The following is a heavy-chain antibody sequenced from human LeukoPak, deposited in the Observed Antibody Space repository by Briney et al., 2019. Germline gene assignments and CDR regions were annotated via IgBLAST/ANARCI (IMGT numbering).Heavy chain of an antibody. CDR1: GFTFSNYA. CDR3: ARYCSGGSCYRRPY. Sequence: PGGSLRLSCEASGFTFSNYAMSWVRQTPGKGLEWVSYISSSSSTIYYADSVKGRFTISRDNAKNSLYLQMNSLRAEDTAVYYCARYCSGGSCYRRPYWGQGTLVTVSS. D-gene: IGHD2-15*01. V-gene: IGHV3-48*04. J-gene: IGHJ4*02. CDR2: ISSSSSTI.